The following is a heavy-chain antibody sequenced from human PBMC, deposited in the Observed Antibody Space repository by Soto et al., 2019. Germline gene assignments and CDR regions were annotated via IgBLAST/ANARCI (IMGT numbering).Heavy chain of an antibody. Sequence: SVKVSCEASGGTFSSYAISWVRQAPVQGLEWMGGIIPIFGTANYAQKFQGRVTITADESTSTAYMELSSLRSEDTAVYYCARVLNSYDFWSGYYGHYWGQGTLVTVSS. CDR2: IIPIFGTA. D-gene: IGHD3-3*01. V-gene: IGHV1-69*01. J-gene: IGHJ4*02. CDR3: ARVLNSYDFWSGYYGHY. CDR1: GGTFSSYA.